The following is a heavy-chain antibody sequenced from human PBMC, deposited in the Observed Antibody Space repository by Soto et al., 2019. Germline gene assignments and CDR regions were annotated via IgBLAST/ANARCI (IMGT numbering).Heavy chain of an antibody. J-gene: IGHJ4*02. V-gene: IGHV3-23*01. CDR1: GFTFSSYA. D-gene: IGHD6-19*01. Sequence: EVQLLESGGGLVQPGGSLRLSCAASGFTFSSYAMSWVRQAPGKGLEWVSAISGSGGSTYYADSVKGRFTISRDNSKNTLYLQMNRLRAEDTAVYYCAKGSGRSGWYERLLLELDYWGQGTLVTVSS. CDR3: AKGSGRSGWYERLLLELDY. CDR2: ISGSGGST.